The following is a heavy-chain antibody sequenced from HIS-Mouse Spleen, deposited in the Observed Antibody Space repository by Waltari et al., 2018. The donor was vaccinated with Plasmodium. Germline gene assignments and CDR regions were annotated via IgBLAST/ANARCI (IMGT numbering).Heavy chain of an antibody. V-gene: IGHV3-30*18. D-gene: IGHD3-3*01. CDR1: GFTFSSHG. CDR2: ISYDGSNK. J-gene: IGHJ4*02. Sequence: QVQLVESGGGVVQPGRSLRLACAASGFTFSSHGLHGVRQAPGKGLEWVAVISYDGSNKYYADSVKGRFTISRDNSKNTLYLQMNSLRAEDTAVYYCAKEVLGYYDFWSRPDYWGQGTLVTVSS. CDR3: AKEVLGYYDFWSRPDY.